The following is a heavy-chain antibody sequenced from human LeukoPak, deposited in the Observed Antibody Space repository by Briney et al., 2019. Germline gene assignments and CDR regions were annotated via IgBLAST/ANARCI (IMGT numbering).Heavy chain of an antibody. CDR3: ARAIMGASIVPGSFDY. CDR2: IIPIFGTA. Sequence: SVKVSCKASGGTLSSYAISWVRQAPGQGVEWMGGIIPIFGTANYAQKFQGRVTITADESTSTAYMELSSLRSEDTAVYYCARAIMGASIVPGSFDYWGQETLVTVSS. D-gene: IGHD1-26*01. V-gene: IGHV1-69*13. CDR1: GGTLSSYA. J-gene: IGHJ4*02.